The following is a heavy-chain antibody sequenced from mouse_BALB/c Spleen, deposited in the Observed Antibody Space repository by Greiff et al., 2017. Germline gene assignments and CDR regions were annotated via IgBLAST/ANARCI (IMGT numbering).Heavy chain of an antibody. J-gene: IGHJ4*01. CDR3: TGTATGGYAMDY. CDR2: IYPGNSDT. Sequence: VQLQQSGTVLARPGASVKMSCKASGYSFTSYWMHWVKQRPGQGLEWIGAIYPGNSDTSYNQKFKGKAKLTAVTSASTAYMELSSLTNEDSAVYYCTGTATGGYAMDYWGQGTSVTVSS. V-gene: IGHV1-5*01. D-gene: IGHD1-2*01. CDR1: GYSFTSYW.